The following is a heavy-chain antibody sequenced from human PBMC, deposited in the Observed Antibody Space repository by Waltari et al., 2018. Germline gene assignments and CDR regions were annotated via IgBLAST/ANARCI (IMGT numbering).Heavy chain of an antibody. Sequence: VQLVQYGAEVKNPGASVRISCKISGNTHTGYYVHWVRQAPGQGLEFLGWMHPANGGTRYTQKFQGRVALTRDTSIETSYMELSRLTSEDTAIYFCALLPNFNEYLFDFWGQGTLVTVSS. J-gene: IGHJ4*02. V-gene: IGHV1-2*02. CDR3: ALLPNFNEYLFDF. CDR2: MHPANGGT. D-gene: IGHD7-27*01. CDR1: GNTHTGYY.